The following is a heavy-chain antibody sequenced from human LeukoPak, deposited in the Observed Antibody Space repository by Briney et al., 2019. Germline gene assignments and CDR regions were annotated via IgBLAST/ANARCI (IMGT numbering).Heavy chain of an antibody. D-gene: IGHD1-26*01. Sequence: PGGSLRLSCAASGFTFSSYWMSWVRQAPGKGLEWVANIKQDGSEKYYVDSVKGRFTISRDNAKNSLYLQMNSLRAEDTAVYYCARDAAPWELLPVDYWGQGTLVTVSA. CDR1: GFTFSSYW. CDR2: IKQDGSEK. J-gene: IGHJ4*02. V-gene: IGHV3-7*01. CDR3: ARDAAPWELLPVDY.